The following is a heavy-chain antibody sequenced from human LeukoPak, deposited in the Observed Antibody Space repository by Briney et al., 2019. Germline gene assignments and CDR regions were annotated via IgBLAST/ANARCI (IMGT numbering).Heavy chain of an antibody. CDR3: VKDLFTDIVVVVAATGFDC. CDR1: GFTFSSYT. J-gene: IGHJ4*02. Sequence: PGGSLRLSCSASGFTFSSYTMHWVRQAPGKGLEYVSTISGNGGNTYSADSVKGRFTISRDNSKNTLYLQMSSLRPEDTAVYYCVKDLFTDIVVVVAATGFDCWGQGTLVTVSS. D-gene: IGHD2-15*01. CDR2: ISGNGGNT. V-gene: IGHV3-64D*06.